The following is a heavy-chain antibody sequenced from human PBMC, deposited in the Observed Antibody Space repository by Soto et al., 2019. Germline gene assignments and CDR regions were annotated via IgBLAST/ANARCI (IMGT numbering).Heavy chain of an antibody. Sequence: PSETLSLTGTVSGGSISSYYWSWIRQPPGKGLEWIGYIYYSGSTNYNPSLKIRVTISVDTSKNQFSLKLSSVTAADTAVYYCARRASSGYWNWLDPWCQVTLVTVS. CDR2: IYYSGST. CDR1: GGSISSYY. D-gene: IGHD3-22*01. V-gene: IGHV4-59*01. CDR3: ARRASSGYWNWLDP. J-gene: IGHJ5*02.